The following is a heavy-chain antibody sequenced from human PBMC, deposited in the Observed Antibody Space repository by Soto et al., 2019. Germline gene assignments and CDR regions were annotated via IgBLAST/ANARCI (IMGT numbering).Heavy chain of an antibody. Sequence: GGSLRLSCAISGFSVSSNYLSWARQAPGKGLEWVSVHYSGGSTYYADSVQGRFTISRDKSNNTLYLQMRRVRAEDTAVYFCARHRHPRGTVGATSPLDPWGQGTQVTVSS. CDR2: HYSGGST. J-gene: IGHJ5*02. CDR3: ARHRHPRGTVGATSPLDP. V-gene: IGHV3-53*01. D-gene: IGHD1-26*01. CDR1: GFSVSSNY.